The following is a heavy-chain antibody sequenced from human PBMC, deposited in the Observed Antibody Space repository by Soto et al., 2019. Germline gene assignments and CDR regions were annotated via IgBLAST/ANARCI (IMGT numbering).Heavy chain of an antibody. CDR1: GGTFSSYA. CDR2: IIPIFGTA. J-gene: IGHJ6*02. V-gene: IGHV1-69*01. Sequence: QVQLVQSGAEVKKPGSSVKVSCKASGGTFSSYAISWVRQAPGQGLEWMGGIIPIFGTANYAQKFQGRVTITADESTSTAYMELSSLRSEDTAVYYCASDRSDIVVVVAATRGYYGMDVWGQGTTVTVSS. D-gene: IGHD2-15*01. CDR3: ASDRSDIVVVVAATRGYYGMDV.